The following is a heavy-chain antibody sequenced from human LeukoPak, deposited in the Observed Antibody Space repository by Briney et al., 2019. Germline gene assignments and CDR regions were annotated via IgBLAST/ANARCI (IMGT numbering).Heavy chain of an antibody. CDR1: GFTFSTYW. CDR2: ISSSSSYI. D-gene: IGHD6-13*01. V-gene: IGHV3-21*01. CDR3: AREDVAAADEDAFDI. J-gene: IGHJ3*02. Sequence: PGGSLRLSCAASGFTFSTYWMSWVRQAPGKGLEWVSSISSSSSYIYYADSVKGRFTISRDNAKNSLYLQMNSLRAEDTAVYYCAREDVAAADEDAFDIWGQGTMVTVSS.